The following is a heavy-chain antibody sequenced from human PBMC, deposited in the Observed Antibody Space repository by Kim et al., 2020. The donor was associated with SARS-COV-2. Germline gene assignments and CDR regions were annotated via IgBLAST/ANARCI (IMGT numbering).Heavy chain of an antibody. CDR2: ISGSGGST. J-gene: IGHJ6*02. D-gene: IGHD3-3*01. CDR1: GFTFSDYA. CDR3: AKDRGITIFAVVIDDMDV. V-gene: IGHV3-23*01. Sequence: GGSLRLSCAASGFTFSDYAMSWVRQAPGKGLKWVSAISGSGGSTYYADSVKGRFTISRDNSKNTVHLQMNSLRAEDTAVYFCAKDRGITIFAVVIDDMDVWGQGTTVTVSS.